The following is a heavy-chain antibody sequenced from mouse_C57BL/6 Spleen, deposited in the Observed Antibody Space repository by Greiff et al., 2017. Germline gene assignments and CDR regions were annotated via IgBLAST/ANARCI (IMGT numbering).Heavy chain of an antibody. J-gene: IGHJ4*01. Sequence: EVQLVESGGGLVKPGGSLKLSCAASGFTFSDYGMHWVRQAPEKGLEWVAYISSGSSTIYYADTVKGRFTISRDNAKNTLFLQMTSLRSEDTAMYYCARLGNYGSRNAMDYWGQGTSVTVSS. V-gene: IGHV5-17*01. CDR2: ISSGSSTI. CDR1: GFTFSDYG. CDR3: ARLGNYGSRNAMDY. D-gene: IGHD1-1*01.